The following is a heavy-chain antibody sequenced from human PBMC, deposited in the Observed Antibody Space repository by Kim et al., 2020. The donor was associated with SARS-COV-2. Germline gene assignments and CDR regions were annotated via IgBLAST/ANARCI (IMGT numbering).Heavy chain of an antibody. CDR2: MNPNSGNT. V-gene: IGHV1-8*01. D-gene: IGHD3-10*01. CDR1: GYTFTSYD. CDR3: ARSLWSSGSYYNWFDP. J-gene: IGHJ5*02. Sequence: ASVKVSCKASGYTFTSYDINCVRQATGQGLEWMGWMNPNSGNTGYAQKFQGRVTMTRNTPISTAYMELSSLRSEDTAVYYCARSLWSSGSYYNWFDPWGQGTLVTVSS.